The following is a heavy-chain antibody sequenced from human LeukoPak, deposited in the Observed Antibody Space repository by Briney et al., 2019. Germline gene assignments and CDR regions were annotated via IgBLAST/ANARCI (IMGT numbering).Heavy chain of an antibody. CDR2: ISSSGSTI. Sequence: GGSLRLSCAASGFTFSDYYMSWIRQAPGKGLEWVSYISSSGSTIYYADSVKGRFTISRDNAKNSLYLQMNSLRAEDTAVYYCAKRDFWSGPEYYFDYWGQGTLVTVSS. V-gene: IGHV3-11*01. CDR1: GFTFSDYY. D-gene: IGHD3-3*01. CDR3: AKRDFWSGPEYYFDY. J-gene: IGHJ4*02.